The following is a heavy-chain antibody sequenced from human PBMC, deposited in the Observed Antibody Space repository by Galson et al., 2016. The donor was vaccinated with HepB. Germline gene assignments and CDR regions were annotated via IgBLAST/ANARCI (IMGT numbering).Heavy chain of an antibody. D-gene: IGHD3-3*01. CDR2: ISAYNGYT. Sequence: SVKVSCKASGYTFTSFGITWVRQAPGQGLEWMGWISAYNGYTNYAQKLQGRVTMTIHTSTSTVYMELRSLRSDDTAVYYCARSSFGVSNPWGQGTLVTVSS. CDR3: ARSSFGVSNP. CDR1: GYTFTSFG. V-gene: IGHV1-18*01. J-gene: IGHJ5*02.